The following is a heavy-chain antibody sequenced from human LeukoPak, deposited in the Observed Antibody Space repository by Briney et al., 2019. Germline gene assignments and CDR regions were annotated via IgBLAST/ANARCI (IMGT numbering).Heavy chain of an antibody. J-gene: IGHJ4*02. CDR3: ARASSGYYWDFDY. CDR2: INHSGST. Sequence: SETLSLTCAVYGGSFSGYSWSWMRQPPGKGLEWIGEINHSGSTSHNLSLKSRISITVDTSKNQFSLKLSSVTAADTAVYYCARASSGYYWDFDYWGQGTLVTVSS. CDR1: GGSFSGYS. D-gene: IGHD3-22*01. V-gene: IGHV4-34*01.